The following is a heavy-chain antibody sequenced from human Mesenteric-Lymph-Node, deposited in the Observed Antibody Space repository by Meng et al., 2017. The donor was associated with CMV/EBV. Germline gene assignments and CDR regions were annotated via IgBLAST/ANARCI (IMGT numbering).Heavy chain of an antibody. CDR3: ARLYCTRTSCHYFDY. V-gene: IGHV1-2*02. D-gene: IGHD2-2*01. CDR2: IKPNSGGT. CDR1: GYTFTGYF. Sequence: ASVKVSCKASGYTFTGYFIHWVRQAPGQGLEWMGWIKPNSGGTNYAQKFQGRVTMTRDTSISTVYMELRSLKSDDTAIYYCARLYCTRTSCHYFDYWGQGTLVTVSS. J-gene: IGHJ4*02.